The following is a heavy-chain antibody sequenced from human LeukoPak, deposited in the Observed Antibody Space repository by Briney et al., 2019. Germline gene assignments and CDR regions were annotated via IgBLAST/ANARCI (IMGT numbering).Heavy chain of an antibody. CDR1: GGSISSSAYH. CDR3: ARSYDSSGYHDY. V-gene: IGHV4-31*03. CDR2: IYYTGRT. J-gene: IGHJ4*02. Sequence: SQTLSLTCSVSGGSISSSAYHWSWFRQHPGKGLEWIGYIYYTGRTYYSPSLKSRVTISVDTSKNQFSLKLSSVTAADTAVYYCARSYDSSGYHDYWGQGTLVTVSS. D-gene: IGHD3-22*01.